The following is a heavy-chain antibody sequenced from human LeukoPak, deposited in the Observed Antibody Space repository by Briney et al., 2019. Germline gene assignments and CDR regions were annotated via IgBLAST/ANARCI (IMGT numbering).Heavy chain of an antibody. Sequence: PSETLSLTCTVSGGSISSYYWSWIRQPPGKGLEWIGYIYYSGSANYNPSLKSRVTISVDTSKNQFSLKLSPVTAADTAVYYCARDRKDYYMDVWGKGTTVTVSS. V-gene: IGHV4-59*01. J-gene: IGHJ6*03. CDR2: IYYSGSA. CDR1: GGSISSYY. CDR3: ARDRKDYYMDV.